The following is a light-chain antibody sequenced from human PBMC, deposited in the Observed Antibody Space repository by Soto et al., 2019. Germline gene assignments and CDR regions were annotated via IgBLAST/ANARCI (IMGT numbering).Light chain of an antibody. CDR1: QSVSSK. CDR3: QQYNDWPPQLT. V-gene: IGKV3-15*01. Sequence: EIVMTQSPATLSVSVGERATLSCRASQSVSSKLAWYQKKPGQAPRLLIYGASTRATGIPARFSGSESGTEFTLTISSLQSEDFAVYYCQQYNDWPPQLTFGGGTKVEIQ. CDR2: GAS. J-gene: IGKJ4*01.